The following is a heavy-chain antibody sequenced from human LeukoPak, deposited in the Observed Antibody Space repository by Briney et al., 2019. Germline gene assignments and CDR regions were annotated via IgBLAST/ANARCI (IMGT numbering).Heavy chain of an antibody. CDR3: ATSSWLRDAFDI. CDR1: GYTFTSYG. V-gene: IGHV1-18*01. D-gene: IGHD6-13*01. Sequence: ASVKVSCKASGYTFTSYGISWVRQAPGQGLEWMGWISAYNGNTNYAQKLQGRVTMTTDTSTSTAYMELRSLRSDDTAVYYCATSSWLRDAFDIWGQGTMGTVSS. CDR2: ISAYNGNT. J-gene: IGHJ3*02.